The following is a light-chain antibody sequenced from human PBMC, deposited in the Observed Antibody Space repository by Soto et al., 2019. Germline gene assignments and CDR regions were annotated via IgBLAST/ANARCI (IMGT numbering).Light chain of an antibody. J-gene: IGLJ3*02. CDR1: SSDIGTYNY. V-gene: IGLV2-14*01. Sequence: QSALTQPASVSGSPGQSITISCTGSSSDIGTYNYLSWYQQHPGKAPKLMIYEVSDRPSGISNRFSGSKSGNTASLTISGLQAEDEADYYCSSYTSSGTHWVFSGGTKLTVL. CDR2: EVS. CDR3: SSYTSSGTHWV.